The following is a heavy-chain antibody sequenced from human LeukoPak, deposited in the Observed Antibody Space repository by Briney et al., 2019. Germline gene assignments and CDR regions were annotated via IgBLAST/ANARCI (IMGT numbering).Heavy chain of an antibody. Sequence: PGGSLRLSCAASGFTFSSYAMSWVRQAPGKGLEWVSAISGSGGSTYYADSVKGRFTISRDNSKNTLYLQMNSLRAEDTAVYYCAKDHQATGATDDAFDIWGQGTMVTVSS. D-gene: IGHD1-1*01. J-gene: IGHJ3*02. V-gene: IGHV3-23*01. CDR3: AKDHQATGATDDAFDI. CDR1: GFTFSSYA. CDR2: ISGSGGST.